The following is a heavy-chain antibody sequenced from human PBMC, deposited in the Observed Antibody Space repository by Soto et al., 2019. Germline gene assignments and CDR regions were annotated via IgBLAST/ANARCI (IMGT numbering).Heavy chain of an antibody. D-gene: IGHD3-16*01. V-gene: IGHV1-24*01. J-gene: IGHJ4*02. Sequence: GASVKVSCKVSGYTLTELSMHWVRQAPGKGLEWMGGFDPEDGETIYAQKFQGRVTMTEDTSTDTAYMELSSLRSEDTAVYYCATDLVPRDLRVRFLDYWGQGTLVTVSS. CDR1: GYTLTELS. CDR2: FDPEDGET. CDR3: ATDLVPRDLRVRFLDY.